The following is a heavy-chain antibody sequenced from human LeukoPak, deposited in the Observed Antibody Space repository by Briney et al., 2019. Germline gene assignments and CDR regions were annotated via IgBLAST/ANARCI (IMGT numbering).Heavy chain of an antibody. CDR1: EFIFSSYA. CDR3: ATDSSTWYFDY. Sequence: GGSLRFSCAASEFIFSSYATSWVRQAPGKGLEWVSGISGSGGSTDYADSVKGRFTISRDNSKNTLYLQMNSLRAEDTAVYYCATDSSTWYFDYWGQGTQVTVSS. J-gene: IGHJ4*02. D-gene: IGHD6-13*01. V-gene: IGHV3-23*01. CDR2: ISGSGGST.